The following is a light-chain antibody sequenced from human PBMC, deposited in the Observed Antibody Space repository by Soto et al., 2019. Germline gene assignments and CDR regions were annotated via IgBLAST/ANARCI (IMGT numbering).Light chain of an antibody. CDR2: DAS. V-gene: IGKV1-5*01. CDR1: QSISTW. J-gene: IGKJ4*01. CDR3: QQYESYSPLT. Sequence: DIQMTQSPSTLSASVGDRVTITCRASQSISTWLAWYQQKPGSAPQLLIYDASTLESGVPARFSGSVFGTEFTLTISSLQPGDFETYYCQQYESYSPLTFGGGTKVEI.